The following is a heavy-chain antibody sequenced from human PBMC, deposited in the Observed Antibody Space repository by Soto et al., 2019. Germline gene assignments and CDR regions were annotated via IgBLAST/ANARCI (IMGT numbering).Heavy chain of an antibody. D-gene: IGHD2-8*02. CDR2: IYYSGST. V-gene: IGHV4-39*07. J-gene: IGHJ4*02. CDR1: GGSISSGGYY. CDR3: ARDKITGLFDY. Sequence: SETLSLTCTVSGGSISSGGYYWSWIRQPPGKGLEWIGSIYYSGSTNYNPSLKSRVTISVDTSKNQFSLKLTSVTAADTAVYYCARDKITGLFDYWGQGTLVTVSS.